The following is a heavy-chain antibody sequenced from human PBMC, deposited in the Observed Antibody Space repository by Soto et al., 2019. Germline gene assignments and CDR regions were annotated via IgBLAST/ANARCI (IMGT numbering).Heavy chain of an antibody. Sequence: QVQLVESGGGVVQPGRSLRLSCAASGFTFSSYGMHWVRQAPGKGLEWVAVIWYDGSNKYYADSVKGRFTISRDNSKNTLYLQTNSLRAEDTAVYYCARFGELSTDYWGQGTLVTVSS. D-gene: IGHD3-10*01. V-gene: IGHV3-33*01. CDR2: IWYDGSNK. CDR3: ARFGELSTDY. J-gene: IGHJ4*02. CDR1: GFTFSSYG.